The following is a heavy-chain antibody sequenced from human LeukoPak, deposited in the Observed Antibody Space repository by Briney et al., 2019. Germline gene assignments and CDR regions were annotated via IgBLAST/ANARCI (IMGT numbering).Heavy chain of an antibody. CDR2: IYHSGST. CDR3: ARGSPHPVGSDWFDP. V-gene: IGHV4-39*07. J-gene: IGHJ5*02. D-gene: IGHD2-15*01. Sequence: SETLSLTCTVSGGSISSSSYYWGWIRQPPGKGLEWIGEIYHSGSTNYNPSLKSRVTISVDKSKNQFSLKLSSVTAADTAVYYCARGSPHPVGSDWFDPWGQGTLVTVSS. CDR1: GGSISSSSYY.